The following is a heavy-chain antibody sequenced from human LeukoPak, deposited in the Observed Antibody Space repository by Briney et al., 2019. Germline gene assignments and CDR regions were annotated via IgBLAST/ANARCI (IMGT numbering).Heavy chain of an antibody. CDR1: GFTFSSYA. CDR3: ARDMGATTLGAFDI. Sequence: GGSLRLSCAASGFTFSSYAMPWVRQAPGKGLEWVAVISYDGSNKYYADSVKGRFTISRDNSKNTLYLQMNSLRAEDTAVYYCARDMGATTLGAFDIWGQGTMVTVSS. CDR2: ISYDGSNK. D-gene: IGHD1-26*01. V-gene: IGHV3-30-3*01. J-gene: IGHJ3*02.